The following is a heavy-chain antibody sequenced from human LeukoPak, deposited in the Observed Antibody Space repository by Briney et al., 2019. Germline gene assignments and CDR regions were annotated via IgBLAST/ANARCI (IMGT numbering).Heavy chain of an antibody. V-gene: IGHV1-18*01. CDR2: ISAYNGNT. Sequence: ASVKVSCTASGYTFTSYGISWVRQAPGQGIEWMGWISAYNGNTNYAHKLQGRVTMTEDTPTDTAYLALSSLRSEHTGLYYSVTGLWFGKYLDVGGKGTTVTISS. D-gene: IGHD3-10*01. CDR3: VTGLWFGKYLDV. J-gene: IGHJ6*04. CDR1: GYTFTSYG.